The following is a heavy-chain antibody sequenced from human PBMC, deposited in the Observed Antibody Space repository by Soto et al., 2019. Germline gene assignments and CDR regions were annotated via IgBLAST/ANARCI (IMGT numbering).Heavy chain of an antibody. J-gene: IGHJ4*02. Sequence: SETLSLTCAVYGGSFSGYYWSWIRQPPGKGLEWIGEINHSGSTNYNPSLKSRVTISVDTSKNQFSLKLSSVTAADTAVYYCARTITIFGVVITRPLNYFDYWGQGTLVTVSS. CDR1: GGSFSGYY. D-gene: IGHD3-3*01. CDR2: INHSGST. V-gene: IGHV4-34*01. CDR3: ARTITIFGVVITRPLNYFDY.